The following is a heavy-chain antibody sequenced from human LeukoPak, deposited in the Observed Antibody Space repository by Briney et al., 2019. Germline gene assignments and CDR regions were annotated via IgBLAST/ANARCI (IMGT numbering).Heavy chain of an antibody. Sequence: GGSLRLSCAASGFTFSGSAMHWVRQASGKGLEWVGCIRSKANSYATAYAASVKGRFTISRDDSKNTAYLQMNSLRAEDTAVYYCARGYCSGGSCYDAFDIWGQGTMVTVSS. CDR1: GFTFSGSA. D-gene: IGHD2-15*01. J-gene: IGHJ3*02. CDR3: ARGYCSGGSCYDAFDI. V-gene: IGHV3-73*01. CDR2: IRSKANSYAT.